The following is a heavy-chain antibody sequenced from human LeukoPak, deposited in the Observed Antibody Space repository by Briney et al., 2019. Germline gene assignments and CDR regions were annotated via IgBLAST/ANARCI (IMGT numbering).Heavy chain of an antibody. D-gene: IGHD6-13*01. CDR2: IYTSGST. CDR1: GGSISNFY. Sequence: KPSETLSLTCTVSGGSISNFYWSWIRQPAGKTLEWIGRIYTSGSTNYNPSLKSRVTMSVDTSKNQFSLKLSPVTAADTAVYFCARETTGAGTARPFDYWGQGTLVTVSS. CDR3: ARETTGAGTARPFDY. J-gene: IGHJ4*02. V-gene: IGHV4-4*07.